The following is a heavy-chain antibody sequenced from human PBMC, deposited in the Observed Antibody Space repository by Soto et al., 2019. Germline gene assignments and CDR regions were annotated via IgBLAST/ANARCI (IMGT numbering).Heavy chain of an antibody. CDR3: ALYQYTVADFDY. J-gene: IGHJ4*02. D-gene: IGHD5-12*01. V-gene: IGHV2-5*01. CDR2: IYWNDDK. Sequence: GLDLEWLALIYWNDDKRYSPSLKSRLTITKDTSKNQVVLTMTNMDPVDTATYYCALYQYTVADFDYWGQGTLVTVSS.